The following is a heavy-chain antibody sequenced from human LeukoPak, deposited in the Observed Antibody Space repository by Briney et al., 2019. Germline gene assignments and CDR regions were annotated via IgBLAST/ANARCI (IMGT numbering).Heavy chain of an antibody. CDR1: GDSVSSYY. J-gene: IGHJ4*02. CDR3: ARRRDGYNYNYFDY. CDR2: VYYSGSA. Sequence: PSETLSLTCSVSGDSVSSYYWNWIRRPPGKGLEWIGHVYYSGSANYKPSLESRVTISLDTSKNQFSLKLSSVTAADMAVYYCARRRDGYNYNYFDYWGQGTLVTVSS. V-gene: IGHV4-59*08. D-gene: IGHD5-24*01.